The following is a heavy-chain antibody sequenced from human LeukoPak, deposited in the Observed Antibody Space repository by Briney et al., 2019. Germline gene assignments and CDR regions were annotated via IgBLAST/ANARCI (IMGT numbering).Heavy chain of an antibody. V-gene: IGHV3-23*01. D-gene: IGHD2-2*01. CDR3: AKGGRGIVVVPAATLSDY. Sequence: GGSLRLSCAASGFTFSSYAMSWVRQAPGKGLEWVSVISGSGGSTYYADSVRGRFTISRDNSKNTLYLQMTSLRAEDTAVYYCAKGGRGIVVVPAATLSDYWGQGTLVTVSS. CDR2: ISGSGGST. CDR1: GFTFSSYA. J-gene: IGHJ4*02.